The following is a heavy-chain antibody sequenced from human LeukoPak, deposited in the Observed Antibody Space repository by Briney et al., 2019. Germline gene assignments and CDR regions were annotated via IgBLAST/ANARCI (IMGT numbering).Heavy chain of an antibody. V-gene: IGHV4-4*07. D-gene: IGHD3-3*01. CDR2: IFRGGST. CDR3: ARYDSRGSGSTQLEY. J-gene: IGHJ4*02. Sequence: SETLSLTCTVSGGSISSYYWNGIRQPAGKGLEWIGRIFRGGSTSYNPSLMSRLTMSMDTSKNQFSLQLTSVTAADTAVYYCARYDSRGSGSTQLEYWGQGILVTISS. CDR1: GGSISSYY.